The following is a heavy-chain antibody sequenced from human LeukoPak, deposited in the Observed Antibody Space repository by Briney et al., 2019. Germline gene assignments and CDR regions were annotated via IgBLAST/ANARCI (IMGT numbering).Heavy chain of an antibody. D-gene: IGHD6-6*01. Sequence: ASVKVSCKASGYTFTSYGVSWVRQAPGQGLEWMGWISGYSGNTNYAQKLQGRVTMTTDTSTRTAYMELRSLTSDDTAVYYCARGNEYSSSYYMDVWGKETTVTVSS. CDR1: GYTFTSYG. CDR3: ARGNEYSSSYYMDV. V-gene: IGHV1-18*01. J-gene: IGHJ6*03. CDR2: ISGYSGNT.